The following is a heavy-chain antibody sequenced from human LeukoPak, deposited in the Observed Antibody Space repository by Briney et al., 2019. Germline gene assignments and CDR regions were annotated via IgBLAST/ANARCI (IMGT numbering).Heavy chain of an antibody. D-gene: IGHD1-26*01. J-gene: IGHJ3*02. CDR3: ARVIIVGATGI. Sequence: GGSLRLSCAASGFTFSSYEMNWVRQAAGKGLEWVSYISSGGSTVHYADSVKGRFTISRDNAKSSLYLQMNSLRAEDTAVYYCARVIIVGATGIWGQGTMVTVSS. CDR1: GFTFSSYE. CDR2: ISSGGSTV. V-gene: IGHV3-48*03.